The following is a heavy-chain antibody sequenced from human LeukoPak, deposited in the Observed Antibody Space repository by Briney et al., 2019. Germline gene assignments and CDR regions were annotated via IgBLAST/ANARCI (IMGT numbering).Heavy chain of an antibody. CDR2: LSTSGNT. CDR3: ARLVGAAPHNYYFDF. J-gene: IGHJ4*02. Sequence: PSQTLSLTCTVSGGSISSGTYYWSWIRQPAEKGLEWIGLLSTSGNTYYNPSLKSRITISIDTSKNQFSLNLSSVTAADTAVYYCARLVGAAPHNYYFDFWSQGTLVTVSS. CDR1: GGSISSGTYY. V-gene: IGHV4-61*02. D-gene: IGHD1-26*01.